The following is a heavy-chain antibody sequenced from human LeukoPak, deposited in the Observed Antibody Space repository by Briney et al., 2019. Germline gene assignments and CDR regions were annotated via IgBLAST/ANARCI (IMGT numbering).Heavy chain of an antibody. Sequence: ASVKVSCKASGYTFTRYAINWLRQAPGQGLEWLGWISAYNGNTDYAQKLQGRVTMTTETSTSTAYMELRSLRSDDTAVYYCARDGKGRYDFRENDYWGQGTLVTVSS. D-gene: IGHD3-3*01. V-gene: IGHV1-18*01. J-gene: IGHJ4*02. CDR2: ISAYNGNT. CDR3: ARDGKGRYDFRENDY. CDR1: GYTFTRYA.